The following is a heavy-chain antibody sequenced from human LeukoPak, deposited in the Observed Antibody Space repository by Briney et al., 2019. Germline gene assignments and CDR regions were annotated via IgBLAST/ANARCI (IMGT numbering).Heavy chain of an antibody. J-gene: IGHJ4*02. V-gene: IGHV3-21*01. D-gene: IGHD2-2*02. Sequence: GGSLRLSCAASGFSFSSYSMNWVRQAPGKGLEWVSSISSSGKYIYYPDSMKGRFTISRDNAKNSVYLQMNSLRAEDTAVYHCARDLSQDVSCYTTWGQGALVTVSS. CDR1: GFSFSSYS. CDR2: ISSSGKYI. CDR3: ARDLSQDVSCYTT.